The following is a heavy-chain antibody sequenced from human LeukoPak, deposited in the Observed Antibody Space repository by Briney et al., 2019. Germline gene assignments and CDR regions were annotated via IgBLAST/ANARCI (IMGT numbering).Heavy chain of an antibody. V-gene: IGHV3-30*02. CDR1: GFTFTTYW. D-gene: IGHD3-10*01. CDR2: IRYDGSNK. J-gene: IGHJ6*03. CDR3: AKGVITMVRGVYSDYMDV. Sequence: GGSLRLSCAASGFTFTTYWMSWVRQAPGKVLEWVAFIRYDGSNKYYADSVKGRFTISRDNSKNTLYLQMNSLRAEDTAVYYCAKGVITMVRGVYSDYMDVWGKGTTVTISS.